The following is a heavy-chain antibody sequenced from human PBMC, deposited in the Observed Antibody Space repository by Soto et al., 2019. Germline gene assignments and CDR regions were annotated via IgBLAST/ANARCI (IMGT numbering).Heavy chain of an antibody. D-gene: IGHD3-10*01. CDR1: GFTFSSYG. Sequence: GGSLRLSCAASGFTFSSYGMHWVRQAPGKGLEWVAVISYDGSNKYYADSVKGRFTISRDNSKNTLYLQMNSLRAEDTAVYYCAKGAGSGSYSNYFDYWGQGTLVTVSS. J-gene: IGHJ4*02. CDR2: ISYDGSNK. CDR3: AKGAGSGSYSNYFDY. V-gene: IGHV3-30*18.